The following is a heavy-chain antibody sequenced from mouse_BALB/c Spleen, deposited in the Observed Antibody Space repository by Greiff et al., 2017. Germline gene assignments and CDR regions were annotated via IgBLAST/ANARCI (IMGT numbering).Heavy chain of an antibody. Sequence: QVQLQQSGPELVKPGASVRISCKASGYTFTSYYIHWVKQRPGQGLEWIGWIYPGNVNTKYNEKFKGKATLTADKSSSTAYMQLSSLTSEDSAVYFCAREANMMRGPYAMDDWGQGTSVTVSS. J-gene: IGHJ4*01. D-gene: IGHD2-3*01. CDR2: IYPGNVNT. V-gene: IGHV1S56*01. CDR3: AREANMMRGPYAMDD. CDR1: GYTFTSYY.